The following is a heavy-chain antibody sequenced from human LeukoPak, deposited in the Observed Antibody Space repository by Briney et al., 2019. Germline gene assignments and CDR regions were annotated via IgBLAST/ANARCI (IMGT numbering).Heavy chain of an antibody. V-gene: IGHV1-69*13. D-gene: IGHD5-12*01. CDR1: GGTFSSYA. CDR3: ARAPGWLGRSPDQNWFDP. CDR2: IIPIFGTA. J-gene: IGHJ5*02. Sequence: GASVKVSCKASGGTFSSYAISWVRQAPGQGFEWMGGIIPIFGTANYAQKFQGRVTITADESTSTAYMELSSLRSEDTAVYYCARAPGWLGRSPDQNWFDPWGQGTLVTVSS.